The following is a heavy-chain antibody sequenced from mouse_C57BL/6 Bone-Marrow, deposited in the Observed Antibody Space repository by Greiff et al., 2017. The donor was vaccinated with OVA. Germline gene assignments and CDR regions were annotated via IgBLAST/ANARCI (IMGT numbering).Heavy chain of an antibody. CDR3: ANGSSFFAY. J-gene: IGHJ3*01. CDR2: ISSGSSTI. CDR1: GFTFSDYG. V-gene: IGHV5-17*01. Sequence: EVKVEESGGGLVKPGGSLKLSCAASGFTFSDYGMHWVRQAPEKGLEWVAYISSGSSTIYYADTVKGRFTISRDNAKNTLFLQMTSLRSEDTAMYYCANGSSFFAYWGQGTLVTVSA. D-gene: IGHD1-1*01.